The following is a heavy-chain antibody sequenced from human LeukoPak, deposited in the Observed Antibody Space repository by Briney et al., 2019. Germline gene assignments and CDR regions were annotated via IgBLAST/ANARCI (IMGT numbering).Heavy chain of an antibody. J-gene: IGHJ6*03. V-gene: IGHV4-39*07. D-gene: IGHD5-18*01. CDR3: ARDTAMARKPYYYYMDV. CDR2: IYYSGST. CDR1: GGSISSSNFY. Sequence: SETLSLTCTVSGGSISSSNFYWGWIRQPPGKGLEWIGSIYYSGSTYYNPSLKSRVTISVDTSKNQFSLKLSSVTAADTAVYYCARDTAMARKPYYYYMDVWGKGTTVTISS.